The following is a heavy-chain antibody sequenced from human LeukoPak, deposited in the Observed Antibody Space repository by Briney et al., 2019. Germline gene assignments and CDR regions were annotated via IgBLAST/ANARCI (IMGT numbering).Heavy chain of an antibody. CDR2: IWYDGSNK. D-gene: IGHD1-1*01. CDR3: AKTGGTLYYGIDV. V-gene: IGHV3-33*06. Sequence: GRSLRLSCAASGFTFSSYGMHWVRQAPGKGLEWVAVIWYDGSNKYYADSVKGRFTISRDNSKNTLYLQMNSLRAEDTAIYYCAKTGGTLYYGIDVWGQGTTVTVSS. J-gene: IGHJ6*02. CDR1: GFTFSSYG.